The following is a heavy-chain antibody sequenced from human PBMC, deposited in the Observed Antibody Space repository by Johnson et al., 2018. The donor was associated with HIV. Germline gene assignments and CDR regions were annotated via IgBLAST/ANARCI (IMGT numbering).Heavy chain of an antibody. CDR1: GFTFSNYA. CDR3: ASEYSYGSHYAFDI. J-gene: IGHJ3*02. Sequence: VQLVESGGGVVQPGRSLRLSCAASGFTFSNYAMHWVRQAPGKGLEWVAVISSDGSIKYYADSVKGQFTISRDNAKNTLYLQMNSLRAEDTAVYYCASEYSYGSHYAFDIWGQGTMVTVSS. CDR2: ISSDGSIK. V-gene: IGHV3-30-3*01. D-gene: IGHD5-18*01.